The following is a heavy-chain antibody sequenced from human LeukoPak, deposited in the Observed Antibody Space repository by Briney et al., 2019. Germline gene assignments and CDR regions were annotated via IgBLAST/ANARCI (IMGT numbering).Heavy chain of an antibody. CDR1: GGSISSYY. J-gene: IGHJ6*03. D-gene: IGHD1-14*01. CDR2: IYYSGST. CDR3: ARDVPGYYYYMDV. Sequence: SETLSLTCTVSGGSISSYYWSWLRQPPGKGLEWIGYIYYSGSTNYNPSLKSRVTISVDTSKNQFSLKLSSVTAADTAVYYCARDVPGYYYYMDVWGKGTTVTISS. V-gene: IGHV4-59*01.